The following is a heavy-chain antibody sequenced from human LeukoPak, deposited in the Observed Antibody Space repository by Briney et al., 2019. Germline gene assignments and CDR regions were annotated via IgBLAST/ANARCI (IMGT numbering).Heavy chain of an antibody. J-gene: IGHJ5*02. D-gene: IGHD3-10*01. CDR2: ISDSGST. CDR1: GGSISSYY. Sequence: PSETLSLTCTVSGGSISSYYWSWIRQPPGEGLDWIGYISDSGSTNYNSSLKSRVTISGDTSKNQLSLKLSSVTAADTAVYYCARGANWFDPWGQGTLVTVSP. V-gene: IGHV4-59*01. CDR3: ARGANWFDP.